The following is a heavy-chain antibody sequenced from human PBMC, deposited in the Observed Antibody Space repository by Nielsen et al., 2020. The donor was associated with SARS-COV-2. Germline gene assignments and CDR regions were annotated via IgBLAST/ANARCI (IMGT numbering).Heavy chain of an antibody. CDR3: AREKGSYGPAGYGMDV. Sequence: ASVKVSCKASGYTFTGYYMHWVRQAPGQGLEWMGRINPNSGGTNYAQKFQGRVTMTRDTPISTAYMELSRLRSDDTAVYYCAREKGSYGPAGYGMDVWGQGTTVTVSS. V-gene: IGHV1-2*06. D-gene: IGHD3-16*01. CDR1: GYTFTGYY. J-gene: IGHJ6*02. CDR2: INPNSGGT.